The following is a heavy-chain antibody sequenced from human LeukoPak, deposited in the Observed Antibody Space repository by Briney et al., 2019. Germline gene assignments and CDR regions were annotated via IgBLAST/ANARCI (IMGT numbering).Heavy chain of an antibody. J-gene: IGHJ4*02. CDR1: GGSISSGSYY. D-gene: IGHD2-15*01. CDR3: ARGPTYCSSSSCLQGE. CDR2: IYTSGST. V-gene: IGHV4-61*02. Sequence: SETLSLTCTVSGGSISSGSYYWSWIRQPAGKGLEWIRRIYTSGSTNYNPSLKSRVTISVDTSKNQFSLKLSSVTAADTAVYYCARGPTYCSSSSCLQGEWGQGTLVTVSS.